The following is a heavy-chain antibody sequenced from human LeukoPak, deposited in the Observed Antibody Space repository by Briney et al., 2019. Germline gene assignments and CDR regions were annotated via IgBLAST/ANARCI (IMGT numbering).Heavy chain of an antibody. CDR1: GGSISSSY. D-gene: IGHD2-8*01. Sequence: PSETLSLTCTVSGGSISSSYRSWIRQPPGKGLERIAYIYYSGSTNYNPSLKSRATISIDTSKNQFSLNLTSVTAADTAVYYCGPLDPNGRNYFDYWGQGTLVTVSS. CDR2: IYYSGST. J-gene: IGHJ4*02. V-gene: IGHV4-59*01. CDR3: GPLDPNGRNYFDY.